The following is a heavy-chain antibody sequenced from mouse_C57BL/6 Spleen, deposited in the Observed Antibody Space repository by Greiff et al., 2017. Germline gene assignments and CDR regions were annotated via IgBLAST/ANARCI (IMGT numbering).Heavy chain of an antibody. CDR3: ASYYSNHGYFDY. CDR2: IDPSDSYT. J-gene: IGHJ2*01. D-gene: IGHD2-5*01. CDR1: GYTFTSYW. V-gene: IGHV1-50*01. Sequence: QVQLQQPGAELVKPGASVKLSCKASGYTFTSYWMQWVKQRPGQGLEWIGEIDPSDSYTNYNQKFKGKATLTVDTSSSTAYMQLSSLTSEDSAVYYWASYYSNHGYFDYWGQGTTLTVSS.